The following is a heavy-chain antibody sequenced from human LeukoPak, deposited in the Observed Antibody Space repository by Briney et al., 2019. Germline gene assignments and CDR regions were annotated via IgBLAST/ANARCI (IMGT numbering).Heavy chain of an antibody. CDR3: ARALPLRYFDWLLEFDFDY. D-gene: IGHD3-9*01. CDR1: GFTFSSYS. V-gene: IGHV3-21*01. Sequence: GGSLRLSCAASGFTFSSYSMNWVRQAPGKGLEWVSSISSSSSYIYYADSVKGRFTISRDNAKNSLYLQMNSLRAEDTAVYYCARALPLRYFDWLLEFDFDYWGQGTLVTVSS. CDR2: ISSSSSYI. J-gene: IGHJ4*02.